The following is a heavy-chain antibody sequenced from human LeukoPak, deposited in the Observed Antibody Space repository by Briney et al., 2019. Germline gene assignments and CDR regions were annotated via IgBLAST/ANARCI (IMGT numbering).Heavy chain of an antibody. CDR3: ARERSYCSGATCSLDL. CDR1: GLSLSIYD. CDR2: TGLSSSYI. D-gene: IGHD2-15*01. Sequence: PGGSLRLSCAASGLSLSIYDMVWVRQAPGKGLEWIASTGLSSSYIGYADPVKGRFTISRDNGENSVYLQMNSLRAEDTAVYFCARERSYCSGATCSLDLWGQGTLVTVSS. J-gene: IGHJ5*02. V-gene: IGHV3-21*01.